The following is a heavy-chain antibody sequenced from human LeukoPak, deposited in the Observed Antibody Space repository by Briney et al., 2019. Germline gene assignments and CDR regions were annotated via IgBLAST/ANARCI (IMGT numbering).Heavy chain of an antibody. Sequence: KSSETLSLTCTVSGGSISSGGYYWSWIRQHPGKGLEWIGYIYYSGSTYYNPSLKSRVTISVDTSKNQFSLKLSSVTAADTAVYYCARALYYDFWSGYRFDYWGQGTLVTVSS. CDR1: GGSISSGGYY. J-gene: IGHJ4*02. V-gene: IGHV4-31*03. CDR2: IYYSGST. CDR3: ARALYYDFWSGYRFDY. D-gene: IGHD3-3*01.